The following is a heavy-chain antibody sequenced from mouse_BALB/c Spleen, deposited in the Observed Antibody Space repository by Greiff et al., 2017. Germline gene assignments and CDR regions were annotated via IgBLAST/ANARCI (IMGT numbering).Heavy chain of an antibody. V-gene: IGHV1-7*01. Sequence: QVHVKQSGAELAKPGASVKMSCKASGYTFTSYWMHWVKQRPGQGLEWIGYINPSTGYTEYNQKFKDKATLTADKSSSTAYMQLSSLTSEDSAVYYCARSMVRYAMDYWGQGTSVTVSS. CDR1: GYTFTSYW. CDR2: INPSTGYT. CDR3: ARSMVRYAMDY. D-gene: IGHD2-3*01. J-gene: IGHJ4*01.